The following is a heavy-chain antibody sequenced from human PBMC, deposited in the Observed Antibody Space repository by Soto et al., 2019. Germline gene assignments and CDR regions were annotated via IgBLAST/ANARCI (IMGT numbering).Heavy chain of an antibody. Sequence: QVQLQQWGAGLLKPSETLSLTCAVYGGSFSGHSWTWIRQSPGKGLEWIGDINHSGRVNYSPSLKSRVTISLDTSKNQFSLTLSAVTAADTAMYYCSTRAYDTNGYYRFDPWGQGTLATVSS. CDR3: STRAYDTNGYYRFDP. J-gene: IGHJ5*01. CDR1: GGSFSGHS. V-gene: IGHV4-34*01. CDR2: INHSGRV. D-gene: IGHD3-22*01.